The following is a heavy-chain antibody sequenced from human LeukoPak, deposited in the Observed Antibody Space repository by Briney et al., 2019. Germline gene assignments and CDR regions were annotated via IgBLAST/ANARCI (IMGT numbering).Heavy chain of an antibody. CDR2: IYHSGST. CDR1: GGSISSGGYS. CDR3: ASAYCSSTSCSFDP. Sequence: PSQTLSLTCAVSGGSISSGGYSWSWIRQPPGKGLEWIGYIYHSGSTYYNPSLKSRVTISVDRSKNQFPLKLSSVTAADTAVYYCASAYCSSTSCSFDPWGQGTLVTVSS. J-gene: IGHJ5*02. V-gene: IGHV4-30-2*01. D-gene: IGHD2-2*01.